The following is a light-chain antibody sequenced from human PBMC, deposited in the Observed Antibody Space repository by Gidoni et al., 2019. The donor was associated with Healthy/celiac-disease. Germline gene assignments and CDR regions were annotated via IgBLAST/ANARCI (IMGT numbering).Light chain of an antibody. CDR2: QDS. J-gene: IGLJ1*01. CDR1: KLGDKY. Sequence: SYELTQPPSASVSLGQTASITCSGDKLGDKYACWYQQKPGQSPVLVIYQDSKRPSGIPERFSGSNSGNTATLTISGTQAMDEADYYCQAWDSSTAVFGTGTKVTVL. V-gene: IGLV3-1*01. CDR3: QAWDSSTAV.